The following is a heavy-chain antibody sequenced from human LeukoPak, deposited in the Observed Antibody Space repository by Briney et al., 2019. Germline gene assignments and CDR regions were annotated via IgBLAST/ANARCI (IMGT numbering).Heavy chain of an antibody. CDR1: GASITNYY. CDR3: ARFRSAADHPDS. CDR2: ISHTGIT. V-gene: IGHV4-59*01. D-gene: IGHD1-14*01. J-gene: IGHJ4*02. Sequence: SETLSLICTVSGASITNYYWSWIRQPPGKGLEWIGYISHTGITNYNPSLESRVIISADTSRNQFSLKLTSMTAADRAVYYCARFRSAADHPDSWGQGTLVTVSS.